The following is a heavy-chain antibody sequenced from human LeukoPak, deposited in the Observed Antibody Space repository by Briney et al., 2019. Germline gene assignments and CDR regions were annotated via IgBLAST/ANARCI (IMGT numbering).Heavy chain of an antibody. Sequence: SETLSLTCTVSGGSISSYYWSWIRQPPGKGLEWIGYIYYSGSTNYNPSLKSRVTISVDTSKNQFSLKLSSVTAADTAVYYCARAMRSGSSRDAFDIWGQGTMVTVSS. CDR1: GGSISSYY. J-gene: IGHJ3*02. CDR3: ARAMRSGSSRDAFDI. V-gene: IGHV4-59*01. CDR2: IYYSGST. D-gene: IGHD1-26*01.